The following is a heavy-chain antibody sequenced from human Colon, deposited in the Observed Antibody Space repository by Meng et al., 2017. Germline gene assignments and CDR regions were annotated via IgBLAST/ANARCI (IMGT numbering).Heavy chain of an antibody. CDR1: GGSFSGYY. J-gene: IGHJ4*02. CDR3: ARGLFDY. CDR2: INHSGST. Sequence: VQQRQWGAGLLKPSETLSLTCAVYGGSFSGYYWSWIRQPPGKGLEWIGEINHSGSTNYNPSLKSRVTISVDTSKNQFSLKLSSVTAADTAVYYCARGLFDYWGQGTLVTVSS. V-gene: IGHV4-34*01.